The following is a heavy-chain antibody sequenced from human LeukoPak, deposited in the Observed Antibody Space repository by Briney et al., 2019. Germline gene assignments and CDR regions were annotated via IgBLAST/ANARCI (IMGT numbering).Heavy chain of an antibody. CDR2: ISGSGGST. D-gene: IGHD6-13*01. CDR1: GFTFSSYA. Sequence: GGSLRLSCAASGFTFSSYAMSWVRQAPGKGLEWVSAISGSGGSTYYADSVKGRFTISRDNSKNTLYLQMNSLRAEDTAVYYCAKDKSSSWTRYYFDYWGQGTLVTVSS. V-gene: IGHV3-23*01. J-gene: IGHJ4*02. CDR3: AKDKSSSWTRYYFDY.